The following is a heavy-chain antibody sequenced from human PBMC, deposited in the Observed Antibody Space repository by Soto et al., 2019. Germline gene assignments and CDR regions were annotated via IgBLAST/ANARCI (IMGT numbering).Heavy chain of an antibody. CDR1: GGTFSSYA. J-gene: IGHJ6*02. CDR2: IIPIFGTA. V-gene: IGHV1-69*01. Sequence: QVQLVQSGAEVKKPGSSVKVSCKASGGTFSSYAISWVRQAPGQGLEWMGGIIPIFGTANYAQKFQGRVTITADESTSTAYMELSSLRSEDTAVSYCARDHQSIAAAGSYYYGMDVWGQGTTVTVSS. CDR3: ARDHQSIAAAGSYYYGMDV. D-gene: IGHD6-13*01.